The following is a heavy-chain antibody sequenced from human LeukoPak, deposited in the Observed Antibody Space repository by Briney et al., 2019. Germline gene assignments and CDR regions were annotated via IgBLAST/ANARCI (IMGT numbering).Heavy chain of an antibody. V-gene: IGHV4-34*01. CDR1: GGSFNEYH. CDR2: INHSGGS. J-gene: IGHJ5*02. D-gene: IGHD6-13*01. CDR3: AGIPSPGHGFDP. Sequence: PSETLSLTCAVYGGSFNEYHWSWIRLTPGKGLEWIGEINHSGGSNYNPSLRSRVTMSVDTSQSQFSLKLSSVTAADTALYYCAGIPSPGHGFDPRGRGTLVTVSS.